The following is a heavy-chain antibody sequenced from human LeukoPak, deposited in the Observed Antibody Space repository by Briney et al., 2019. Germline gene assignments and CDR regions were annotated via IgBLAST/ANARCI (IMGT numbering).Heavy chain of an antibody. J-gene: IGHJ4*02. CDR2: INHSGST. Sequence: PSETLSLTCAVYGGSFSGYYWSWIRQPPGKGREWIGEINHSGSTNYNPYLKSRVTISVDTPKNQFSLKLSSVTAADTAVYYCARHPGEEEKYYFDYWGQGTLVTVSS. V-gene: IGHV4-34*01. CDR3: ARHPGEEEKYYFDY. CDR1: GGSFSGYY.